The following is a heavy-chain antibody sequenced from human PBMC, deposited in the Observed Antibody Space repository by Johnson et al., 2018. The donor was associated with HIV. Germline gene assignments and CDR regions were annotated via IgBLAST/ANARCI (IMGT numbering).Heavy chain of an antibody. CDR2: INWNGGSI. CDR3: ASQLGATGACDI. CDR1: GFSISNYD. V-gene: IGHV3-20*04. D-gene: IGHD1-26*01. J-gene: IGHJ3*02. Sequence: VQLVESGGGSVQPGGSLRLSCAASGFSISNYDMHWVRQVTGKRLEWVSGINWNGGSIGYADSVKGRFTISRDNAKNSRYLQMNSLRAEDTALYYCASQLGATGACDIWGQGTMVTVSS.